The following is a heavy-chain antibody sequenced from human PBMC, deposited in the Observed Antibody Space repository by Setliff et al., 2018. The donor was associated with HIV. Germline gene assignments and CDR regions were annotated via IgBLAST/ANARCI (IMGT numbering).Heavy chain of an antibody. D-gene: IGHD6-13*01. J-gene: IGHJ6*02. CDR1: GYSFTNYW. Sequence: GESLKISCKGSGYSFTNYWIGWVRQMPGKGLEWMGFIYPGDSDTRYSPSFQGQVTISADKSISTAYLQWSSLKASDTAIYYCARPIAVRAAAGPCSDWGQGAFAHGNYYYYGMDVWGQGTTVTVSS. V-gene: IGHV5-51*01. CDR2: IYPGDSDT. CDR3: ARPIAVRAAAGPCSDWGQGAFAHGNYYYYGMDV.